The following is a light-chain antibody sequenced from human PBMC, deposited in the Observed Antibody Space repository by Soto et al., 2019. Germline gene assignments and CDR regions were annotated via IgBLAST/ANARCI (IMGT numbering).Light chain of an antibody. CDR1: SSDVGGYHY. Sequence: QSVLTQPASVSGSPGQSITISCTGTSSDVGGYHYVSWYQQYPGIAPKVMIYDVSTRPSGVSNRFSGSKSGNTTSLTISGLQAEDDADYYCSSYTTNSSYVFGTGTKVTVL. J-gene: IGLJ1*01. V-gene: IGLV2-14*01. CDR2: DVS. CDR3: SSYTTNSSYV.